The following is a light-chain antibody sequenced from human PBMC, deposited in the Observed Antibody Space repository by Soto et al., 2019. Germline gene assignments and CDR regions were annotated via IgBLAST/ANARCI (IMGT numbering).Light chain of an antibody. CDR2: EVS. CDR3: TSYTSDNTHV. V-gene: IGLV2-14*01. J-gene: IGLJ1*01. CDR1: SSDVGEYKY. Sequence: QPVLTQPASVSGSPGQSITISCTGTSSDVGEYKYVSWYQQHPGKAPKLMIYEVSNRPSGISNRFSGSKSGNTASLTISGLQAEDEADYYCTSYTSDNTHVFGTGTKLTVL.